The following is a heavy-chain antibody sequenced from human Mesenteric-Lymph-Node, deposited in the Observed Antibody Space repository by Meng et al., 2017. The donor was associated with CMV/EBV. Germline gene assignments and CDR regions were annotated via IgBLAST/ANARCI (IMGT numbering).Heavy chain of an antibody. Sequence: GESLKISCAASGFTFNDYWMTWVRQAPGKGLEWVANIKQDVTEKYYVDSVRGRFTISRDNAKNSLYLQMNTLRAEDTGVYYCAKLFGGTSRLGMDVWGQGTTVTVSS. V-gene: IGHV3-7*01. CDR1: GFTFNDYW. CDR3: AKLFGGTSRLGMDV. D-gene: IGHD2-2*01. J-gene: IGHJ6*02. CDR2: IKQDVTEK.